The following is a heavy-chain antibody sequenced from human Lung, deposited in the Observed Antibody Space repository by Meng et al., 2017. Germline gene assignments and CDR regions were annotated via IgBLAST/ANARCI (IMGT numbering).Heavy chain of an antibody. V-gene: IGHV3-74*01. D-gene: IGHD1-1*01. CDR3: TNDRLNH. CDR1: GFTFTDHW. CDR2: INRDGTKP. J-gene: IGHJ1*01. Sequence: EVQLVESGGCLVPPGGSLRLSCAASGFTFTDHWIHWVRQGPGKGLVWVSRINRDGTKPTYADSVKGRFTISRDNAKNTLYLQMNNLRAEDTAFYYCTNDRLNHWGQGALVTVSS.